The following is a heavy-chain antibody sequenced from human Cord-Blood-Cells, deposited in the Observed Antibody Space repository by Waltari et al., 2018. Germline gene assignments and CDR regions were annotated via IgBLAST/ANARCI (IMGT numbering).Heavy chain of an antibody. CDR1: GLTSRSHG. V-gene: IGHV3-30*02. J-gene: IGHJ4*02. D-gene: IGHD2-2*01. CDR3: AKFVVPAANHFDY. CDR2: IRYDGSNK. Sequence: QVQLVASAGGGVPPRGALRLPCAASGLTSRSHGLHWVRQAPGKVLGWVAFIRYDGSNKYYADSVKGRFTISRDNSKNTLYLQMNSLRAEDTAVYYCAKFVVPAANHFDYWGQGTLVTVSS.